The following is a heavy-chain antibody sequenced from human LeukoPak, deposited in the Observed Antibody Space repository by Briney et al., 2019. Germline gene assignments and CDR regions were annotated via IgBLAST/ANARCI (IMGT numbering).Heavy chain of an antibody. J-gene: IGHJ4*02. D-gene: IGHD3-16*01. CDR2: ISHSGTNP. CDR1: GFTFSYYE. V-gene: IGHV3-48*03. Sequence: GGSLRLSCAASGFTFSYYEMNWVRQAPGKGREWISFISHSGTNPYYADSVKGRFTISRDSAKNSLYLQMSSLRAEDTALYYCTKNGFYAFDHWGQGALVTVSS. CDR3: TKNGFYAFDH.